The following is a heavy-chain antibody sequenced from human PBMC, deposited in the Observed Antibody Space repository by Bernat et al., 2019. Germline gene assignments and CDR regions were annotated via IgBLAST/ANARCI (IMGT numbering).Heavy chain of an antibody. Sequence: QVQLVQSGAEVKKPGASVKVSCKASGYTFTGYYMHWVRQAPGQGLEWMGRINPNSGGTNYAQKFQGRVTMTRDTSISTAYMELSRLRSDDTAVYYCARSVTGYCSGGSCYRVDDCWGQGTLVTVSS. CDR3: ARSVTGYCSGGSCYRVDDC. CDR2: INPNSGGT. V-gene: IGHV1-2*06. D-gene: IGHD2-15*01. CDR1: GYTFTGYY. J-gene: IGHJ4*02.